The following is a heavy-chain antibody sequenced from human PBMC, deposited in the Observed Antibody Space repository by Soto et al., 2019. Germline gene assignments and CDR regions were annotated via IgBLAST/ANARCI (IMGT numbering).Heavy chain of an antibody. V-gene: IGHV4-59*01. D-gene: IGHD6-13*01. Sequence: SETLSLTCTVSGGSISSYYWSWIRQPPGKGLEWIGYIYYSGSTNYNPSLKSRVTISVDTSKNQFSLKLSSVTAADTAVYYCARAQGGSSSWYNLYYFDYWGQGTLVTVSS. CDR2: IYYSGST. CDR3: ARAQGGSSSWYNLYYFDY. CDR1: GGSISSYY. J-gene: IGHJ4*02.